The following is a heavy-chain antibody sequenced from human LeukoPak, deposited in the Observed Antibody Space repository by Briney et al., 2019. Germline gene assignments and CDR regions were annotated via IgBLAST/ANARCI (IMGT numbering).Heavy chain of an antibody. D-gene: IGHD3-22*01. V-gene: IGHV1-69*01. CDR3: ARVPLRAYYDSSGYYSDYYYGMDV. CDR1: GGTFSNYA. Sequence: ASVKVSCKASGGTFSNYAISWVRQAPGQGLERMGGIIPIFGTTNYAQKFQGRVTITADASTNTAYMELSSLRSEDTAVYYCARVPLRAYYDSSGYYSDYYYGMDVWGQGTTVTVSS. J-gene: IGHJ6*02. CDR2: IIPIFGTT.